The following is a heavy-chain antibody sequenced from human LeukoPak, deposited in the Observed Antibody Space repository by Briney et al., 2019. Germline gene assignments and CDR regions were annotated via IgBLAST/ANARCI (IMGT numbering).Heavy chain of an antibody. CDR1: GFTFSSYD. V-gene: IGHV3-48*03. Sequence: PGGSLRLSCAASGFTFSSYDMNWVRQAAGKGLEWVAYISRSGSTIYYADSVKGRFTISRDNAKNTLYLQLNSSRAEDTAVYYCAKHLYGGESLHYWGQGTLVTVSS. CDR3: AKHLYGGESLHY. CDR2: ISRSGSTI. D-gene: IGHD4-23*01. J-gene: IGHJ4*02.